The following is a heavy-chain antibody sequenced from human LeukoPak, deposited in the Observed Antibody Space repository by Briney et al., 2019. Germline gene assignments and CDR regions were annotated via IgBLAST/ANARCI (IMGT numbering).Heavy chain of an antibody. CDR1: GDSISTTSYF. CDR2: IYYSGTT. J-gene: IGHJ5*02. D-gene: IGHD6-19*01. Sequence: SETLFLTCTVSGDSISTTSYFWAWIRQPPGEGLEWIGSIYYSGTTYFNSSLKSRVTISVERSKNHFSLRLSSLTVADTARYYCARVYSSTHNWFDTWGQGIQVTVSS. V-gene: IGHV4-39*07. CDR3: ARVYSSTHNWFDT.